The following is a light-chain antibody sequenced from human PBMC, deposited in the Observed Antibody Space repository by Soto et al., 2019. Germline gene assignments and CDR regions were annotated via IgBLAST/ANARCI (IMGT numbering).Light chain of an antibody. V-gene: IGKV3-15*01. CDR1: QSVGRN. J-gene: IGKJ4*01. CDR3: QQYNHWPVLT. CDR2: GAS. Sequence: EIVMTQSPATLSVSPGERATLSCRASQSVGRNLAWYQPKPGQAPRLLISGASTRATGIPARLSGSGSGTGFALTISSVQSEDFDIYSCQQYNHWPVLTFGGGTKVEIK.